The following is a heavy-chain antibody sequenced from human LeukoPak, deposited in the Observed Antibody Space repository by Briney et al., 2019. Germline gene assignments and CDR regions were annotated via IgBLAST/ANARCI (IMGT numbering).Heavy chain of an antibody. D-gene: IGHD3-22*01. J-gene: IGHJ4*02. V-gene: IGHV1-2*06. CDR1: GYTFTAYY. CDR2: IDPNSGNT. CDR3: ARALVGHTYYYDSSGSDIFDY. Sequence: ASVKVSCKASGYTFTAYYIHWVRQAPGQGLEWMGRIDPNSGNTIYAQKFQGRVTMTRDTSISTAYMELSRLRSDDTAVYYCARALVGHTYYYDSSGSDIFDYWGQGTLVTVSS.